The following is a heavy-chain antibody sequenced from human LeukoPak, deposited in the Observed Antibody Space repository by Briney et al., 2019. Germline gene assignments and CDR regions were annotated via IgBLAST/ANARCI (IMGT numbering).Heavy chain of an antibody. CDR1: GGSISSSSYY. J-gene: IGHJ4*02. CDR3: ARRIAPRPDYFDY. CDR2: IYYSGST. V-gene: IGHV4-39*07. D-gene: IGHD6-13*01. Sequence: SETLSLTCTVSGGSISSSSYYWGWIRQPPGKGLEWIGSIYYSGSTYYNPSLKSRVTISVDTSKNQFSLKLSSVTAADTAVYYCARRIAPRPDYFDYWGQGTLVTVSS.